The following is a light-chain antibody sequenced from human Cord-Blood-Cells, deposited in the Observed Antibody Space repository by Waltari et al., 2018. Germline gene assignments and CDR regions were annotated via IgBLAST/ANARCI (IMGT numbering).Light chain of an antibody. CDR1: QSISSW. V-gene: IGKV1-5*03. CDR2: KAS. CDR3: QQYNSYPYT. Sequence: IQMTQSLPTLSSSVADRVTITCRARQSISSWLDWYQQKPGKAPKILIYKASSLERGVPSRFSGSGSGPEVTLTISNLQPDDFATYYCQQYNSYPYTFGQGTKLEIE. J-gene: IGKJ2*01.